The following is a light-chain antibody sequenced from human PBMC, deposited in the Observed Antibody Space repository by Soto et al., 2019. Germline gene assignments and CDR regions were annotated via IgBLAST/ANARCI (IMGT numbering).Light chain of an antibody. J-gene: IGLJ1*01. CDR1: SSDVGGYNY. CDR3: SSYTRSSTPYV. CDR2: EVS. V-gene: IGLV2-14*01. Sequence: QSVLTQPASVSGSPGQSITISCTGTSSDVGGYNYVSWYQQHPGKAPKLMIYEVSNRPSRVSNRFSGSKSGNTASPTISGLQAEDEADYYCSSYTRSSTPYVYGTGTKLTVL.